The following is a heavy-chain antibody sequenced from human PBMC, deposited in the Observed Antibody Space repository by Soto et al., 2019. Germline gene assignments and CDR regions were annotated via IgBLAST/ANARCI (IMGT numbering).Heavy chain of an antibody. Sequence: GGSLRLSCAASGFTFSSYSISWVRQAPGKGLEWLSYSSRDGTTISYADSVRGRFTISRDTARNSVFLQMNSLRAEDTAVYYCARVSCCGPDHLYYFDVWGKGTTVTVSS. D-gene: IGHD2-15*01. CDR3: ARVSCCGPDHLYYFDV. J-gene: IGHJ6*03. CDR1: GFTFSSYS. V-gene: IGHV3-48*01. CDR2: SSRDGTTI.